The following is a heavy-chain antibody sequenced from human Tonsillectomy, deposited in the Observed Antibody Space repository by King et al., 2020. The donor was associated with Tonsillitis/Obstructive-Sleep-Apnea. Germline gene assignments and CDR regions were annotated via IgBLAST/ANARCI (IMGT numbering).Heavy chain of an antibody. CDR1: GGSISSYY. V-gene: IGHV4-59*08. CDR2: VYYSGNT. Sequence: QLQESGPGLVKPSETLSLTCTVSGGSISSYYWSWIRQPPGKGLQGIGYVYYSGNTNYNPSLKSRVTISVDTSKNQFSLKLCAVTAADTGVYYCARHEWAYGFWRDSAGVLDPWGQGTLVTVSS. D-gene: IGHD3-3*01. J-gene: IGHJ5*02. CDR3: ARHEWAYGFWRDSAGVLDP.